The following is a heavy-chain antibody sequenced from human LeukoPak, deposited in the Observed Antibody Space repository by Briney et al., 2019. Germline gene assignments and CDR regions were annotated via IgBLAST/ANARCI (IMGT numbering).Heavy chain of an antibody. CDR3: AKDSAFYYIDV. V-gene: IGHV3-30*02. Sequence: GGSLRLSCAASGFIFSSYGMHWVRQAPGKGLEWVTFIRYDGSNEDYADSAKGRFTISRDNSKNTVYLQMNSLRVEDTAVYYCAKDSAFYYIDVWGKGTTVIISS. D-gene: IGHD3-10*01. CDR2: IRYDGSNE. J-gene: IGHJ6*03. CDR1: GFIFSSYG.